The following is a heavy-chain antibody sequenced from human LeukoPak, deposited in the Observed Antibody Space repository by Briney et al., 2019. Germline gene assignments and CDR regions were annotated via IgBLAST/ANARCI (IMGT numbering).Heavy chain of an antibody. Sequence: PSETLSLTCTVSGGSISSSSYYWGWIRQPPGKGLGWIGSIYYSGSTYYNPSLKSRVTISVDTSKNQFSLKLSSVTAADTAVYYCARQVPPEYFQHWGQGTLVTVSS. J-gene: IGHJ1*01. V-gene: IGHV4-39*01. CDR2: IYYSGST. CDR3: ARQVPPEYFQH. CDR1: GGSISSSSYY. D-gene: IGHD1-1*01.